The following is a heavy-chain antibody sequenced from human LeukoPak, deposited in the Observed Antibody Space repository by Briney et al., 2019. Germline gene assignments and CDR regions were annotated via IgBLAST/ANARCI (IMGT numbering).Heavy chain of an antibody. V-gene: IGHV4-31*03. D-gene: IGHD3-22*01. CDR1: ADSISSGGYY. CDR3: AREMRTYYYDSSGYFDY. Sequence: SQTLSLTCTVSADSISSGGYYWSWIRQHPGKGLEWIGYIYYSGSTYYNPSLKSRVTISVDTSKNQFSLKLSSVTAADTAVYYCAREMRTYYYDSSGYFDYWGQGTLVTVSS. CDR2: IYYSGST. J-gene: IGHJ4*02.